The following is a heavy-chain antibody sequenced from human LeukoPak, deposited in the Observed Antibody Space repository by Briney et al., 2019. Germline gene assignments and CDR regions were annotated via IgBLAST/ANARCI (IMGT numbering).Heavy chain of an antibody. CDR1: GDSIGTYY. CDR3: ARQGYKSGWYPTFDF. D-gene: IGHD6-19*01. Sequence: SETLSLTCTVSGDSIGTYYWSWIRRPPGKGLEWIGHVYYAGITDYNPSLQSRVTISVDPSRNQLSLKLNSVTAADTAVYYCARQGYKSGWYPTFDFWGPGTQVIVSS. J-gene: IGHJ4*02. CDR2: VYYAGIT. V-gene: IGHV4-59*01.